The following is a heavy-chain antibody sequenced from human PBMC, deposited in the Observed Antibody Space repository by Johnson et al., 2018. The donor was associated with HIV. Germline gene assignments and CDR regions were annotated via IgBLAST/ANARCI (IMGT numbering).Heavy chain of an antibody. J-gene: IGHJ3*02. CDR3: ARVSLAYSYGYDAFDI. Sequence: MLLVESGGGVVRPGGSLRLSCAASGFTFDDYGMSWVRQAPGKGLEWVSGINWNGGSTSYADSVKGRFTISRDNSKNTLYLQMNSLRTEDTAVYYCARVSLAYSYGYDAFDIWGQGTMVTVSS. CDR2: INWNGGST. V-gene: IGHV3-20*04. CDR1: GFTFDDYG. D-gene: IGHD5-18*01.